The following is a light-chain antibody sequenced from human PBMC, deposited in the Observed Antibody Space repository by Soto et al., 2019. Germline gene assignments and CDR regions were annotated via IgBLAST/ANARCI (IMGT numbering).Light chain of an antibody. CDR1: SSDVGGYKY. J-gene: IGLJ1*01. CDR3: SSYAGSNNYV. CDR2: EVS. V-gene: IGLV2-8*01. Sequence: QSVLTQPPSASGSPGQSVTISCTGTSSDVGGYKYVSWYQQHPGKAPKLMIYEVSKQPSGVPDRFSGSKSGNTASLTVSGLQAEDEADYYCSSYAGSNNYVFGSGTKLTV.